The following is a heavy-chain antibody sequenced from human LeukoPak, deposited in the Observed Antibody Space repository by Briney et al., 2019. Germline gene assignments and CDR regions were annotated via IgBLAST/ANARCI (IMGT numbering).Heavy chain of an antibody. V-gene: IGHV3-21*01. CDR1: GFTFSSYS. CDR3: ARALREDLGAFDI. D-gene: IGHD2-15*01. Sequence: GGSLRLSCAASGFTFSSYSMNWVRQAPGKGLEWVSSISSSSSYIYYADSVKGRFTISRDNAKNTLYLQMNSPRAEDTAVYYCARALREDLGAFDIWGQGTMVTVSS. CDR2: ISSSSSYI. J-gene: IGHJ3*02.